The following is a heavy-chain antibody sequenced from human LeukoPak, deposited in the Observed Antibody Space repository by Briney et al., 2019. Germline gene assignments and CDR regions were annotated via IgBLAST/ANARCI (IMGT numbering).Heavy chain of an antibody. J-gene: IGHJ4*02. CDR3: ARGYYYSDY. D-gene: IGHD6-13*01. V-gene: IGHV5-51*01. CDR2: IYPGDSDT. CDR1: GYTFTTFW. Sequence: GESLKISCKASGYTFTTFWIGWVRQMPGKGLQWMGIIYPGDSDTIYSPSFQGQVTISADKSISTAYLQWSSLKASDTAMYYCARGYYYSDYWGQGTLVSVSS.